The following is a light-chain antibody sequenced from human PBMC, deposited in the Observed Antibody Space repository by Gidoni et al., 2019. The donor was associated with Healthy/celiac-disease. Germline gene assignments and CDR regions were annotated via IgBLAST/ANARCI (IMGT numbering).Light chain of an antibody. CDR3: QQYGSSPRNT. J-gene: IGKJ2*01. CDR2: GVS. CDR1: QSVSSSY. Sequence: IVLTQSPGTLSLSPGERATLSCRARQSVSSSYLAWYQQKPGQAPRLLIDGVSSRATGIPDRFSGSGSGTDFNLTISRLEPEDFAVYYCQQYGSSPRNTFGQGTKLEIK. V-gene: IGKV3-20*01.